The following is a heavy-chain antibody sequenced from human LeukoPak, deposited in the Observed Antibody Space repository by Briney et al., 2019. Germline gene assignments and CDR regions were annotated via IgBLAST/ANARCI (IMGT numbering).Heavy chain of an antibody. CDR2: IYTSGST. Sequence: PSETLSLTCTVSGGSFSSYYWSWIRQPAGKGLEWIGRIYTSGSTNYNPSLKSRVTMSVDTSKNQFSLKLSSVTAADTAVYYCARGQYYYDSSGSFDPWGQGTLVTVSS. CDR1: GGSFSSYY. J-gene: IGHJ5*02. CDR3: ARGQYYYDSSGSFDP. D-gene: IGHD3-22*01. V-gene: IGHV4-4*07.